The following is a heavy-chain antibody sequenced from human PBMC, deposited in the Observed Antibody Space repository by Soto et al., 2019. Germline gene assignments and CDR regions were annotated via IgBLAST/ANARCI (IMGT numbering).Heavy chain of an antibody. Sequence: SETLSLTCAVYGGSFSGYYWSWIRQPPGKGLEWIGEINHSGSTNYNPSLKSRVTISVDTSKNQFSLKLSSVTAADTAVYYCARGGYCSSTSCLDPSHYGTDVWGQGTTVTVSS. D-gene: IGHD2-2*01. CDR1: GGSFSGYY. CDR3: ARGGYCSSTSCLDPSHYGTDV. J-gene: IGHJ6*02. CDR2: INHSGST. V-gene: IGHV4-34*01.